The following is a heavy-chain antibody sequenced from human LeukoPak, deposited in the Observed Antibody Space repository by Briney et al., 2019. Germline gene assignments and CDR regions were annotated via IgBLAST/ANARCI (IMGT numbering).Heavy chain of an antibody. J-gene: IGHJ4*02. CDR2: ISSSGSTI. V-gene: IGHV3-11*01. D-gene: IGHD6-19*01. CDR1: GFTFSDYY. CDR3: ARVSSAVAGTFDY. Sequence: GGSLRLSCAASGFTFSDYYMSWIRQAPGKGLEWVSYISSSGSTIYYADSVKGRFTISGDNAKNSLYLQMNSLRAEDTAVYYCARVSSAVAGTFDYWGQGTLVTVSS.